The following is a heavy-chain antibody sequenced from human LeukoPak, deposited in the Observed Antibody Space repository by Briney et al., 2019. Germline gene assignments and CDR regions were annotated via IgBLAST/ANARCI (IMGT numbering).Heavy chain of an antibody. V-gene: IGHV1-3*01. CDR3: ARELISGDWTWDI. CDR2: FNSDTGNT. J-gene: IGHJ3*02. D-gene: IGHD2-21*02. Sequence: ASVKVSCKASGYTLTNYAIHWVRQAPGQRLEWMGWFNSDTGNTEYSQKFQGRVSISRDTSANTAYMELNRLRPEDTAVYYCARELISGDWTWDIWGQGTMVTVSS. CDR1: GYTLTNYA.